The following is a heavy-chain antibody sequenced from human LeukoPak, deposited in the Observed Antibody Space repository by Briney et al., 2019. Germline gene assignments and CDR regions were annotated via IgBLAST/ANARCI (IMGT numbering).Heavy chain of an antibody. CDR2: INHSGST. CDR1: GGSFSGYY. D-gene: IGHD6-19*01. V-gene: IGHV4-34*01. Sequence: KASETLSLTCAVYGGSFSGYYWSWIRQPPGKGLEWIGEINHSGSTNYNPSLKSRVTISVDTSKNQFSLKLSSVTAADTAVYYRARATTSSSGWSLQSYYFDYWGQGTLVTVSS. J-gene: IGHJ4*02. CDR3: ARATTSSSGWSLQSYYFDY.